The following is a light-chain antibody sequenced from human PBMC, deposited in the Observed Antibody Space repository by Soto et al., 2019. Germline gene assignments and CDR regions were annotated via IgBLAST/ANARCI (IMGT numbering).Light chain of an antibody. CDR1: LTINTY. V-gene: IGKV1-39*01. Sequence: DIRMTQSPSSLSASIGDTITITCRASLTINTYLTWFQQKPVEPPRLMIYVSSSLHDGFPSRFSGSGSGTEFTLTISSLQPDDFAVYYCQHYVSPPITFGQGTRLEIK. CDR3: QHYVSPPIT. CDR2: VSS. J-gene: IGKJ5*01.